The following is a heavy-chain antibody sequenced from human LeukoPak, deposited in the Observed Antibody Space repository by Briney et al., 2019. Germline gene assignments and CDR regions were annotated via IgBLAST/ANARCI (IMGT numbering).Heavy chain of an antibody. CDR1: GYTFTSYA. V-gene: IGHV1-3*01. CDR2: INASNGNT. J-gene: IGHJ5*02. Sequence: ASVKVSCKASGYTFTSYAMHWVRQAPGQRLEWMGWINASNGNTKYSQKFQGRVTITRDTSASTAYMELSSLRSEDTAVYYCARGGYCSSTSCYELYNWFDPWGQGTLVTVSS. CDR3: ARGGYCSSTSCYELYNWFDP. D-gene: IGHD2-2*01.